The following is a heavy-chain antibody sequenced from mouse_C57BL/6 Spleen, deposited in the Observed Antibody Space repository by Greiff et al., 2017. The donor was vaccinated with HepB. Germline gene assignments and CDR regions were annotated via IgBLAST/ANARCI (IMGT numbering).Heavy chain of an antibody. CDR2: IHPNSGST. CDR1: GYTFTSYW. J-gene: IGHJ1*03. V-gene: IGHV1-64*01. CDR3: ARRYSNFHWYFDV. Sequence: QVQLQQPGAELVKPGASVKLSCKASGYTFTSYWMHWVKQRPGQGLEWIGMIHPNSGSTNYNEKFKSKATLTVDKSSSTAYMQLSSLTSEDSAVYYCARRYSNFHWYFDVWGTGTTVTVSS. D-gene: IGHD2-5*01.